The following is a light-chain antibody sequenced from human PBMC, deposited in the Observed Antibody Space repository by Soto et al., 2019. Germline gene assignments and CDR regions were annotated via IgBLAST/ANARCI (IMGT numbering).Light chain of an antibody. Sequence: EIVLTLSPLYLPVNPGEPVSSSCTSSQSLLHTNGQNFLDWYLQKPGQAPQLLIYLASIRASGIPDRFSGSGSGRQFTLKISRVEAEDVGVYFCMQGLETPPVTFGQGTRLEIK. CDR1: QSLLHTNGQNF. CDR2: LAS. J-gene: IGKJ5*01. CDR3: MQGLETPPVT. V-gene: IGKV2-28*01.